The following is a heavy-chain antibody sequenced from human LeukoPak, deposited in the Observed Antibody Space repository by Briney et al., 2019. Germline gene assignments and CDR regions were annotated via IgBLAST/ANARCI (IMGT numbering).Heavy chain of an antibody. V-gene: IGHV3-21*04. CDR3: AKDPALHDYGDYDY. D-gene: IGHD4-17*01. CDR2: ISSSSSYI. Sequence: GGSLRLSCAASGFTFSSYSMSWVRQAPGKGLEWVSSISSSSSYIYYADSVKGGFTISRDNSKNTLYLQMNSLRAEDTAVYYCAKDPALHDYGDYDYWGQGTLVTVSS. J-gene: IGHJ4*02. CDR1: GFTFSSYS.